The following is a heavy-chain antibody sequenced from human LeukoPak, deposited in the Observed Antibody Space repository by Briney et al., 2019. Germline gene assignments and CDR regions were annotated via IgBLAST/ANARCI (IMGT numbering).Heavy chain of an antibody. Sequence: SETLSLTCAVYGGSFSGYYWSWIRLPPGKGLEWIGEINHSGSTKYNPSLKSRVTISEDTSKHQLSLKLSSVTAADTAVYYCARGQYSSSPVFDFWGQGTLVTVSS. V-gene: IGHV4-34*01. CDR3: ARGQYSSSPVFDF. CDR2: INHSGST. J-gene: IGHJ4*02. CDR1: GGSFSGYY. D-gene: IGHD6-6*01.